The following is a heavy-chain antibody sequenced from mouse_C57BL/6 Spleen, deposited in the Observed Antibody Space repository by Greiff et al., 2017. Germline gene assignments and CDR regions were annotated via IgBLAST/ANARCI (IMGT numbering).Heavy chain of an antibody. J-gene: IGHJ4*01. D-gene: IGHD2-2*01. CDR2: IYPGSGNT. CDR3: ARPIYYGYDEGDYYAMDY. CDR1: GYTFTDYY. V-gene: IGHV1-76*01. Sequence: VQLQESGAELVRPGASVKLSCKASGYTFTDYYINWVKQRPGQGLEWIARIYPGSGNTYYNEKFKGKATLTAEKSSSTAYMQLSSLTSEDSAVYFCARPIYYGYDEGDYYAMDYWGQGTSVTVSS.